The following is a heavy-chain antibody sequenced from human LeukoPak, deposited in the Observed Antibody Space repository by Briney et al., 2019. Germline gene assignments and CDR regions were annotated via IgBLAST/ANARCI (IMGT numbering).Heavy chain of an antibody. V-gene: IGHV1-69*06. Sequence: GASVKVSCKASGGTFSSYAISRVRQAPGQGLEWMGGIIPIFGTANYAQKFQGRVTITADKSTSTAYTELSSLRSEDTAVYYCARDVVSSSSWYYYYYGMDVWGKGTTVTVSS. D-gene: IGHD6-13*01. J-gene: IGHJ6*04. CDR2: IIPIFGTA. CDR3: ARDVVSSSSWYYYYYGMDV. CDR1: GGTFSSYA.